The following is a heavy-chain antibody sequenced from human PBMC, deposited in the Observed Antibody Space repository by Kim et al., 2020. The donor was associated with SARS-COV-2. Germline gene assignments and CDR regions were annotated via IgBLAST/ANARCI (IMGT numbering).Heavy chain of an antibody. CDR3: AKEVTWFDP. CDR2: GST. Sequence: GSTYYADSVKGRFTISRDNSKNTLYLQMNSLRAEDTAVYYCAKEVTWFDPWGQGTLVTVSS. J-gene: IGHJ5*02. V-gene: IGHV3-23*01.